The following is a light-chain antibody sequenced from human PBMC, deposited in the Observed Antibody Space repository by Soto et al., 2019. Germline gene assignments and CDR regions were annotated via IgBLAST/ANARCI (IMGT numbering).Light chain of an antibody. Sequence: QSVLTQPPSVSAAPGQKVTISCSGSSYNIANNHASSYQHLPGTAPKLLIFDNDKRPSVIPDRFSGSKSGTSASLGITGLQTGDEADYYCGTWDSSLSAWVFGGGTKVTVL. CDR3: GTWDSSLSAWV. V-gene: IGLV1-51*01. J-gene: IGLJ3*02. CDR2: DND. CDR1: SYNIANNH.